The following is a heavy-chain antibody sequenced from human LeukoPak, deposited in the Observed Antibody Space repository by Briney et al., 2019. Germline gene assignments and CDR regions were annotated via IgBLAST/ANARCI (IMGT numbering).Heavy chain of an antibody. Sequence: SETLSLTCTVSGGSISNYYWNWIRQPPGKGLEWIGYISYSGSTNFNPSLKSRVTISVDTSKNQFSLKLSSMTAADTAVYYCAREGTAGANLNWFDPWGQGTLVTVSS. CDR2: ISYSGST. J-gene: IGHJ5*02. V-gene: IGHV4-59*01. CDR3: AREGTAGANLNWFDP. CDR1: GGSISNYY. D-gene: IGHD1-1*01.